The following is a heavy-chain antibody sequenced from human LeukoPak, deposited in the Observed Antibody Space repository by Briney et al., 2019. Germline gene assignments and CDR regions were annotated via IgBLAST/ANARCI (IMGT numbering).Heavy chain of an antibody. CDR2: INPNSGGT. Sequence: VASVKVSCKASGYTFTGYYMHWVRQAPGQGLEWMGRINPNSGGTNYAQKFQGRVTMTRDTSISTAYMELSRLRSDDTAVYYCARGFNNVLRFLEWFFYFDYWGQGTLVTVSS. CDR1: GYTFTGYY. CDR3: ARGFNNVLRFLEWFFYFDY. J-gene: IGHJ4*02. D-gene: IGHD3-3*01. V-gene: IGHV1-2*06.